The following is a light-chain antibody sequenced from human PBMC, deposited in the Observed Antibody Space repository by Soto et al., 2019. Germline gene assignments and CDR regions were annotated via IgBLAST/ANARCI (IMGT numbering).Light chain of an antibody. V-gene: IGKV3-20*01. CDR1: QRGKSHS. CDR2: AAS. J-gene: IGKJ3*01. Sequence: EIVLTQAPGTLSLSPGERATLSCRARQRGKSHSLAWYQQKLGQAPRLLLYAASSRATGIPDRFTGSGSGTDFTLTISRLEPEDFAVYYCQYYGASPPFTFGPGTKVDIK. CDR3: QYYGASPPFT.